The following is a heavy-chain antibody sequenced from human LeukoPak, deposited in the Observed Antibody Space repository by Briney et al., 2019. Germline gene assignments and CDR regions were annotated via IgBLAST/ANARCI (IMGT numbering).Heavy chain of an antibody. CDR3: ARGYSSAWYYFDY. CDR1: GFTFSSYA. Sequence: SGGSLRLSCAASGFTFSSYAMHWVRQAPGKGLEWVAVISYDGSNKHYADSVKGRFTISRDNSKNTLYLQMDSLRAEDTAVYYCARGYSSAWYYFDYWGQGTLVTVSS. J-gene: IGHJ4*02. D-gene: IGHD6-13*01. V-gene: IGHV3-30*04. CDR2: ISYDGSNK.